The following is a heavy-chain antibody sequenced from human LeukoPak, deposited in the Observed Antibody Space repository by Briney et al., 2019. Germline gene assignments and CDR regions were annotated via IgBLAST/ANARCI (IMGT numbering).Heavy chain of an antibody. Sequence: GGSLRLSCAASGFTFNSYWMTWVRQAPGKGLKWVANIKKDGSEKYYVDSVKGRFTISRDNAKKSLYLQMNSLRAEDTAVYYCARHLSGVTGYTYGRGIDYWGQGTLVTVSS. CDR3: ARHLSGVTGYTYGRGIDY. D-gene: IGHD5-18*01. J-gene: IGHJ4*02. CDR1: GFTFNSYW. V-gene: IGHV3-7*01. CDR2: IKKDGSEK.